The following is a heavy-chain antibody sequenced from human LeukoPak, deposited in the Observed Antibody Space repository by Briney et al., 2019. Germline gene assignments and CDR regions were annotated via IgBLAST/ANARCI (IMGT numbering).Heavy chain of an antibody. D-gene: IGHD2-21*02. J-gene: IGHJ4*02. CDR2: ISGGGDIT. CDR3: VREDTPATANY. Sequence: GGSLRLSCAASGFNLANHAMSWVRQTAGKGLEWVSAISGGGDITYYADSVKGRFTISRDNSKDTLFLQMHSLRPGDTAVYYCVREDTPATANYWGQGTLVTISS. V-gene: IGHV3-23*01. CDR1: GFNLANHA.